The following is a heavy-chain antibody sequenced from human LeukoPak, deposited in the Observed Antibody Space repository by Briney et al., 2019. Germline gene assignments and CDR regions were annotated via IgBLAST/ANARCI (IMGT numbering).Heavy chain of an antibody. CDR1: GFTFSSYG. D-gene: IGHD6-13*01. V-gene: IGHV3-23*01. CDR2: ISGSGGST. CDR3: AKRGIAAGTAHFDY. Sequence: PGGSLRLSCAASGFTFSSYGMSWVRQAPGKGLEWVSAISGSGGSTYYADSVKGRFTISRDNSKNTLYLQMNSLRAEDTAVYYCAKRGIAAGTAHFDYWGQGTLVTVSS. J-gene: IGHJ4*02.